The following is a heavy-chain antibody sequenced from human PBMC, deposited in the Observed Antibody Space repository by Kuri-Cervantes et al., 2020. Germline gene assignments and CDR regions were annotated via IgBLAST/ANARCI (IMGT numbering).Heavy chain of an antibody. J-gene: IGHJ4*02. CDR3: RGSGNYDY. CDR1: GFISDDYA. V-gene: IGHV3-43D*03. CDR2: ISWDGGST. Sequence: GESLKISCAASGFISDDYAMHWVRQAPGKGLEWVSLISWDGGSTYYADSVKGRFTISRDNSKNSLYLQMNSLRVEDTALYYCRGSGNYDYWGQGTLVTVSS. D-gene: IGHD3-10*01.